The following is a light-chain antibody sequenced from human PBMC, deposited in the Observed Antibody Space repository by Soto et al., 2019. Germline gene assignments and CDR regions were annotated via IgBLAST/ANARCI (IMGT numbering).Light chain of an antibody. CDR2: GAS. V-gene: IGKV3-15*01. J-gene: IGKJ1*01. CDR1: QSISRH. Sequence: EIVLTQSRGTLSVSQVERATLSCRANQSISRHLAWYQQKPGQAPGLLIYGASSRATGTPARFSGSGSGTEFTLTISSLQSEDFAVYYCQQYDNWPPWTFGQGTKVDI. CDR3: QQYDNWPPWT.